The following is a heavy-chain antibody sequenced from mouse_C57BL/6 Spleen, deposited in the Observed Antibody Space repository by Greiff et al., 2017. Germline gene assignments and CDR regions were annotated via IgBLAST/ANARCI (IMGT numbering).Heavy chain of an antibody. Sequence: EVMLVESGGGLVKPGGSLKLSCAASGFTFSSYAMSWVRQTPEKRLEWVATISDGGSYTYYPDNVKGRFTISRDNAKNNLYLQMSQLKSEDTAMYYSSREGEYSNFYAMDYWGQGTSVTVSS. CDR3: SREGEYSNFYAMDY. CDR1: GFTFSSYA. D-gene: IGHD2-5*01. J-gene: IGHJ4*01. V-gene: IGHV5-4*01. CDR2: ISDGGSYT.